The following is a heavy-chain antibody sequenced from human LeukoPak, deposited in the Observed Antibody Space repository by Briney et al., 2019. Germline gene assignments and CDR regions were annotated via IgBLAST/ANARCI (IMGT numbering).Heavy chain of an antibody. J-gene: IGHJ4*02. CDR2: INPNSGGT. Sequence: ASVKVSCKASGYTFTGYYMHWVRQAPGQGLEWMGWINPNSGGTNYAQKLQGRVTMTTDTSTSTAYMELRSLRSDDTAVYYCARDETSRRGGVIAPGYWGQGTLVTVSS. V-gene: IGHV1-2*02. CDR1: GYTFTGYY. D-gene: IGHD3-16*02. CDR3: ARDETSRRGGVIAPGY.